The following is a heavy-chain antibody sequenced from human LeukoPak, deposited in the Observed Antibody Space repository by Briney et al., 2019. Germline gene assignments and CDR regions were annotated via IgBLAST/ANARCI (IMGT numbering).Heavy chain of an antibody. D-gene: IGHD3-3*01. CDR1: GGTFSSYA. Sequence: GASVKVSCKASGGTFSSYAISWVRQAPGQGLEWMGGIIPIFGTANYAQKFQGRVTITEDTSTDTAYMELSSLRSEDTAVYYCATGSGVLRFLEWLFDYWGQGTLVTVSS. CDR2: IIPIFGTA. V-gene: IGHV1-69*06. J-gene: IGHJ4*02. CDR3: ATGSGVLRFLEWLFDY.